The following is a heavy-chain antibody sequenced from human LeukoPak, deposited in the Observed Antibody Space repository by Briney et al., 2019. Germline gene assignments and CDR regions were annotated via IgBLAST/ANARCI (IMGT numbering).Heavy chain of an antibody. D-gene: IGHD6-19*01. CDR3: GRLMAGLD. Sequence: SETLSLTCAVSGGSISSNNWWSWVRQPPGRGLEWIADIYHTGSTNYSPSLKSRVTISVDKSKNQFFLKPNSVTAADTAVYYCGRLMAGLDWGQGTLVTVSS. CDR2: IYHTGST. V-gene: IGHV4-4*02. CDR1: GGSISSNNW. J-gene: IGHJ4*02.